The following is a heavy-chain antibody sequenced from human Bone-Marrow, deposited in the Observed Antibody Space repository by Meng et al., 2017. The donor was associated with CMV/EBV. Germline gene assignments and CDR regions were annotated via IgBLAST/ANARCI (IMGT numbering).Heavy chain of an antibody. CDR1: GGTFSSYA. J-gene: IGHJ5*02. CDR3: ARGLGLEPARNWFDP. D-gene: IGHD1-1*01. CDR2: IIPIFGTA. V-gene: IGHV1-69*05. Sequence: VNVSCKASGGTFSSYAISWVRQAPGQGLEWMGGIIPIFGTANYAQKFQGRVTITTDESTSTAYMELSSLRSEDTAVYYCARGLGLEPARNWFDPWGQGTLVTVSS.